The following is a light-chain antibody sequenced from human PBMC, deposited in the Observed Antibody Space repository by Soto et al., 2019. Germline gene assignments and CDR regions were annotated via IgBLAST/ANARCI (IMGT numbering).Light chain of an antibody. V-gene: IGLV1-47*01. J-gene: IGLJ7*01. CDR3: STWDDSLTGLV. CDR2: KND. Sequence: QSVLTQPPSTSGTPGQGVSISCSGSSSNIGSNYVYWYQQLPGRAPRLIMYKNDQRPSGVPDLFSGSKSGTSASLAISGLRSEDEAVYHCSTWDDSLTGLVFGGGTQLTVL. CDR1: SSNIGSNY.